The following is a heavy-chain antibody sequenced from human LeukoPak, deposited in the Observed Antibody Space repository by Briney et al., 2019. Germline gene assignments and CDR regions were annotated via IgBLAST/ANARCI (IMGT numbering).Heavy chain of an antibody. CDR2: IIPILGIA. CDR3: AVAVEMAKSDY. V-gene: IGHV1-69*04. J-gene: IGHJ4*02. CDR1: GYTFTSYA. D-gene: IGHD5-12*01. Sequence: GASVKVSCKASGYTFTSYAISWVRQAPGQGLEWMGRIIPILGIANYAQKFQGRVTITADKSTSTAYMELSSLRSEDTAVYYCAVAVEMAKSDYWGQGTLVTVSS.